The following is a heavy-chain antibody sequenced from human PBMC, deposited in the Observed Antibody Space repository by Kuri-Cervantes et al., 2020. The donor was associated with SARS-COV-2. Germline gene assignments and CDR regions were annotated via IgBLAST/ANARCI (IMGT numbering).Heavy chain of an antibody. D-gene: IGHD2-2*01. CDR2: IFHSEST. CDR1: GGSISGGDYY. CDR3: AREDLSVVVPAAFFDY. J-gene: IGHJ4*02. Sequence: SETLSLTCTVSGGSISGGDYYWSWIRQPPGKGLEWLGFIFHSESTYYNPSLKSRVTLSVETSKNQFSLRLSSVTAADTAVYYCAREDLSVVVPAAFFDYWGQGTLVTVSS. V-gene: IGHV4-30-4*08.